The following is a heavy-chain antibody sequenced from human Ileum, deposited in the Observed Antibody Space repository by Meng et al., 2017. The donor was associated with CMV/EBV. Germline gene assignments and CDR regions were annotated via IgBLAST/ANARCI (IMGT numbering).Heavy chain of an antibody. CDR3: ARDAGSSSSGWYRVARYYFDY. CDR1: GFTFSDYY. D-gene: IGHD6-19*01. V-gene: IGHV3-11*04. CDR2: ISSSGSTI. J-gene: IGHJ4*02. Sequence: GESLKISCAASGFTFSDYYRSWIRQAPGKGLEWVAYISSSGSTIYYADSVKGRFTISRDNAKNSLYLQMNSLRAEDTAVYYCARDAGSSSSGWYRVARYYFDYWGQGTLVTVSS.